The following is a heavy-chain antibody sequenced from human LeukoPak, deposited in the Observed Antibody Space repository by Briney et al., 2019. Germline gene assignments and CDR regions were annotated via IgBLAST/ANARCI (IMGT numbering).Heavy chain of an antibody. Sequence: SGPTLAHPTHTLTLPCTFSGFSLSTSRMHVSWIRQPPLNALEQPARLDCDDDKFHSTCLKPRLTISKDTSRDHGVLTLTNMDPVDTATYYCARISGSSGYHRYYFDYWGQGTLVTVSS. J-gene: IGHJ4*02. CDR3: ARISGSSGYHRYYFDY. V-gene: IGHV2-70*04. CDR1: GFSLSTSRMH. CDR2: LDCDDDK. D-gene: IGHD3-22*01.